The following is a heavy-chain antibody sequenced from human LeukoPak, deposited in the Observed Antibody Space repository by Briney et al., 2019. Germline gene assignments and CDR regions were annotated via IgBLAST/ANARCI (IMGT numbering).Heavy chain of an antibody. CDR2: ISGSGGST. CDR1: RFILSRYA. V-gene: IGHV3-23*01. Sequence: GGPLRLSCAAWRFILSRYAMIWLRQAPGKGLEWVSAISGSGGSTYYADSVKGRFTISRDNSKNTVYLQMNSLRAEDTAVYYCAKDAGYSSSWCDYWGQGTLVTVSS. J-gene: IGHJ4*02. CDR3: AKDAGYSSSWCDY. D-gene: IGHD6-13*01.